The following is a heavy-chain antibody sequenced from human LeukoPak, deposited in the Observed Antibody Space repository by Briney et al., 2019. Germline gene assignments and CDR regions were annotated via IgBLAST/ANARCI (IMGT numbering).Heavy chain of an antibody. CDR2: IYYSGST. V-gene: IGHV4-39*07. D-gene: IGHD3-22*01. CDR3: TNGGYYYDSAGS. Sequence: SQTLSLTCTVSGGSISSGGYYWGWIRQPPGKGLEWIGSIYYSGSTYYNPSLKSRVTISVDTSKNQFSLKLSSVTAADAAVYYCTNGGYYYDSAGSWGQGTLVTVSS. CDR1: GGSISSGGYY. J-gene: IGHJ4*02.